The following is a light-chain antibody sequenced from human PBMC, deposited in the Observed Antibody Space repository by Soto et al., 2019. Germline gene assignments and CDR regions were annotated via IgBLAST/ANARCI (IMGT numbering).Light chain of an antibody. J-gene: IGKJ2*01. CDR2: DAS. Sequence: DIQMTQSPSTLSASVGDRVTFTCRASQSIGNRLAWYQQKPGKAPKFLIYDASSLQSGVPSRFSGSGSGTDFTLTITSLQPEDFATYYCQQGYSTPPYTFGQGTKLEIK. V-gene: IGKV1-39*01. CDR3: QQGYSTPPYT. CDR1: QSIGNR.